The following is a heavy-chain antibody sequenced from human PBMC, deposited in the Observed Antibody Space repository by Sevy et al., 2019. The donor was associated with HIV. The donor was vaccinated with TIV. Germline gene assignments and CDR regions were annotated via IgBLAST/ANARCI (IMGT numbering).Heavy chain of an antibody. V-gene: IGHV3-72*01. CDR1: GFTFSDHY. D-gene: IGHD6-13*01. CDR2: IRNKPDSYTT. J-gene: IGHJ4*02. Sequence: GGSLRLSCAASGFTFSDHYMEWVRQAPGKGLEWVGRIRNKPDSYTTEYAASVTGRFTISRDDSKNSLYLLMDSLKTEVTAVYYCATHAGIAAAGRVFDYWGQGTLVTVSS. CDR3: ATHAGIAAAGRVFDY.